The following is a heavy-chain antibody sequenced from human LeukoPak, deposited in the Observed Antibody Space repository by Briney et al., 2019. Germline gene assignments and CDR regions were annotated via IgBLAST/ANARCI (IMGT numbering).Heavy chain of an antibody. J-gene: IGHJ5*02. CDR1: GFSISSGDYY. V-gene: IGHV4-30-4*01. D-gene: IGHD3-10*01. CDR2: IYYSRTT. CDR3: ARSSGYYGSGSYVDP. Sequence: PSQTLSLTCTVSGFSISSGDYYWTWLRQPPGKGLEGVVYIYYSRTTYYNPSLKSLVTISVDTSKNQFSLKLSSVTAADTAVYYCARSSGYYGSGSYVDPWGQGTLVTVSS.